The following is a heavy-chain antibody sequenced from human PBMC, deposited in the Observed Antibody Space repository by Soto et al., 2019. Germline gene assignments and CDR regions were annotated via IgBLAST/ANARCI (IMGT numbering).Heavy chain of an antibody. CDR3: AIGYCSGGSCYPYWFDP. CDR1: GGTFTSYD. Sequence: GASVKVSCKASGGTFTSYDINWVRQATGQGLEWMGWMIPNSGNTVYAQKFQGRVTITRNTSISTAYMELSSLRSEDTAVYYCAIGYCSGGSCYPYWFDPWGQGTLVTVSS. V-gene: IGHV1-8*01. CDR2: MIPNSGNT. D-gene: IGHD2-15*01. J-gene: IGHJ5*02.